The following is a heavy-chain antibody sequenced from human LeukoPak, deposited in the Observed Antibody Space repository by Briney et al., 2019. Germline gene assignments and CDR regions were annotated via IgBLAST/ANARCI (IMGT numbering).Heavy chain of an antibody. CDR2: INPNTGGT. CDR3: ARDRRDYDSSGYNLLGY. V-gene: IGHV1-2*02. J-gene: IGHJ4*02. D-gene: IGHD3-22*01. Sequence: GASVKVSCKASGYTLTHYPLNWVRQAPGQGLEWMGWINPNTGGTDFAENFQGRVTMTRDTSISTAYMELSRLRSDDTAVYYCARDRRDYDSSGYNLLGYWGQGTLVTVSS. CDR1: GYTLTHYP.